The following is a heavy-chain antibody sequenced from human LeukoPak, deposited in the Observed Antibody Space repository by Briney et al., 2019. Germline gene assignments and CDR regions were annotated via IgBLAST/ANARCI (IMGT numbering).Heavy chain of an antibody. CDR1: GFTFSSSS. Sequence: PGGSLRLSCAASGFTFSSSSMNWVRQAPGKGLEWVSYISSSSSTIYYADSVKGRFTISRDNSKNTLYLQMNSLRAEDTAVYYCAKVRGGGGGIDYYYYMDVWGKGTTVTVSS. CDR2: ISSSSSTI. J-gene: IGHJ6*03. V-gene: IGHV3-48*01. CDR3: AKVRGGGGGIDYYYYMDV. D-gene: IGHD2-21*01.